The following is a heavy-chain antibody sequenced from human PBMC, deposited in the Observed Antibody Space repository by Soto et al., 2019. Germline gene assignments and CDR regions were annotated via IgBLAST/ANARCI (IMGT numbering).Heavy chain of an antibody. Sequence: PSETLSLTCTVSGGSISSGGYSWSWIRQPPGKGLEWIGYIYHSGSTCYNPSLKSRVTISVDRSKNQLSLKLSSVTAADTAVYYCARVPGPWGQGTLVTVSS. J-gene: IGHJ5*02. V-gene: IGHV4-30-2*01. D-gene: IGHD3-10*01. CDR3: ARVPGP. CDR1: GGSISSGGYS. CDR2: IYHSGST.